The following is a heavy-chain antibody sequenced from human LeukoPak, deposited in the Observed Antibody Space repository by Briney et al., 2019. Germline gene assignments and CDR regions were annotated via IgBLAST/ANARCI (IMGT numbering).Heavy chain of an antibody. CDR1: GFTFSTHT. Sequence: TPGGSLRLSCAASGFTFSTHTMNWVRQAPGKGLEWIGYIYYTGNTNYNPSLKSRVTISVDTSKNQFSLKLSSVTAADTAVYYCARGDGWFGELFGYYYMDVWGKGTTVTVSS. CDR2: IYYTGNT. V-gene: IGHV4-59*11. D-gene: IGHD3-10*01. J-gene: IGHJ6*03. CDR3: ARGDGWFGELFGYYYMDV.